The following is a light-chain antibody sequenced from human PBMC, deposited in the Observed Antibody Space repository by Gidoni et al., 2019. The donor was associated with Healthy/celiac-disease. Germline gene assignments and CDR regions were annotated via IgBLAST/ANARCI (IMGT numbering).Light chain of an antibody. CDR2: DVL. J-gene: IGKJ3*01. CDR3: QQRSNWPPFT. Sequence: ATLSLSPQERAPLSRRGSQSVSSSVAWSQTKPGQAPSLLIYDVLHRATAIPARFSCSGSGPDFTLPIRSLESEDFAVYYCQQRSNWPPFTFGPGTKVDIK. CDR1: QSVSSS. V-gene: IGKV3-11*01.